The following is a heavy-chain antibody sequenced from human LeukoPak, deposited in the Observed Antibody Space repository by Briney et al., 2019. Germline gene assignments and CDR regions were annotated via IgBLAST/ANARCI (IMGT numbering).Heavy chain of an antibody. Sequence: GGSLRLSCAASGFTFSDYYMHWVRQAPGKGLEWVSAISSSSTYIYYADSVKGRFTISRDNAGNSVYLQMHGLRAEDTAVYFCARGDHKAIIPGLDSWGQGTLVTVSS. J-gene: IGHJ4*02. D-gene: IGHD5-24*01. CDR2: ISSSSTYI. CDR1: GFTFSDYY. V-gene: IGHV3-21*01. CDR3: ARGDHKAIIPGLDS.